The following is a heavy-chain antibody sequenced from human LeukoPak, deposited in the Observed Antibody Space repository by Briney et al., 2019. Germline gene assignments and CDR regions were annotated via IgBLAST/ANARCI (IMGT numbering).Heavy chain of an antibody. CDR3: ASLSTLGVDHDS. Sequence: SETLSLTCTVSGDSIISSGSYWGWIRQPPGKGLEWIGSLYYSGTTYYNPSLKSRVTISVDTSKNQFSLKLSSVTAADTAVYYCASLSTLGVDHDSWGQGTLVTVSS. D-gene: IGHD3-10*01. CDR2: LYYSGTT. J-gene: IGHJ4*02. CDR1: GDSIISSGSY. V-gene: IGHV4-39*07.